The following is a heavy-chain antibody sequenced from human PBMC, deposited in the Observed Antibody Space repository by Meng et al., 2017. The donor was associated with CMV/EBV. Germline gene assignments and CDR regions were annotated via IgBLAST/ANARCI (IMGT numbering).Heavy chain of an antibody. J-gene: IGHJ5*02. V-gene: IGHV4-39*01. CDR2: ISYSGST. CDR3: ARRSVYGLFDR. D-gene: IGHD1-14*01. Sequence: GSLRLSCTVSGGSINSNNYYWGWIRQPPGKGLEWIGSISYSGSTYYNPSLKSRVTISVDTSKNQFSLKLSSVTAADTAVHFCARRSVYGLFDRWGQGTLVTVSS. CDR1: GGSINSNNYY.